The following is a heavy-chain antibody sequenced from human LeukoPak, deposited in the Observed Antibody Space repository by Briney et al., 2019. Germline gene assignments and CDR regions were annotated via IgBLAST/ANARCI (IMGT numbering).Heavy chain of an antibody. V-gene: IGHV3-74*01. J-gene: IGHJ6*03. Sequence: GGSLRLSCAASGFTFSRYWMHWVRQAPGKGLVWVSRINSEGSSTSYADSVKGRFTISRDNAKNSLYLQMNSLRAEDTAVYYCARGWGSTSFKGYMDVWGKGTTVTVSS. CDR3: ARGWGSTSFKGYMDV. D-gene: IGHD2-2*01. CDR2: INSEGSST. CDR1: GFTFSRYW.